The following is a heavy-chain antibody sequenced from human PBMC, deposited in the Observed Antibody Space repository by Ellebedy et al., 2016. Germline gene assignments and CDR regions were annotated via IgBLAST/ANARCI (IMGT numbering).Heavy chain of an antibody. CDR2: TSPGGTM. D-gene: IGHD5-18*01. J-gene: IGHJ4*02. CDR3: VKSGHSYAWSN. Sequence: ESLKISCAASGFTVSSSYVSWVRQAPGKGLEWVSMTSPGGTMHYADYVRGRFTISRDNSKNTLYLQMNSLTADDTAVYFCVKSGHSYAWSNWGQGTLVTVSS. V-gene: IGHV3-53*01. CDR1: GFTVSSSY.